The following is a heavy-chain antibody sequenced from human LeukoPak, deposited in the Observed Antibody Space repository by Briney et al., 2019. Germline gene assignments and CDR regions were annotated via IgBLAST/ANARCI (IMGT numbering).Heavy chain of an antibody. J-gene: IGHJ4*02. Sequence: GGSLRLSCVASGFTFSTYSMNWVRQAPGKGLEWVSYIRSSDGAIYYADSVTGRFTISRDNAKNSLYLQMHSLRDEDTAVYYCARDRDWAFDYWGQGTLVTVSS. CDR1: GFTFSTYS. V-gene: IGHV3-48*02. CDR2: IRSSDGAI. D-gene: IGHD3-9*01. CDR3: ARDRDWAFDY.